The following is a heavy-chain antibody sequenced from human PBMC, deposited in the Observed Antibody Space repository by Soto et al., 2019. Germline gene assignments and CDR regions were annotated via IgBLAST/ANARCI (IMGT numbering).Heavy chain of an antibody. V-gene: IGHV3-23*01. CDR1: GFTFSNYA. CDR3: AKAGCSGGTCYLYYFDY. J-gene: IGHJ4*02. D-gene: IGHD2-15*01. Sequence: PGGSLRLSCAASGFTFSNYAMSWVRQAPGKGLEWVSTISGRGGNTCYADSVKGRFTISRDNSRNTLYLQMDSLRVEDSAVYSCAKAGCSGGTCYLYYFDYWGQGALVTVSS. CDR2: ISGRGGNT.